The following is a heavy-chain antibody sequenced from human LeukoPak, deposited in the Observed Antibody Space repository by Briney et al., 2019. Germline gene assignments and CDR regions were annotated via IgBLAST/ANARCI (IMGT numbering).Heavy chain of an antibody. CDR1: GGTFSSYA. CDR3: ARGDTRGYSYGSPTAYDY. CDR2: IIPIFGTA. Sequence: ASVKVSCKASGGTFSSYAISWVRQAPGQRLEWMGGIIPIFGTANYAQKFQGRVTITADESTSTAYMELSSLRSEDTAVYYCARGDTRGYSYGSPTAYDYWGQGTLVTVSS. D-gene: IGHD5-18*01. J-gene: IGHJ4*02. V-gene: IGHV1-69*13.